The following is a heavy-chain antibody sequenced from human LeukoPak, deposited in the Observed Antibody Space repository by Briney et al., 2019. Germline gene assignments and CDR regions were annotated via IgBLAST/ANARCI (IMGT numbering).Heavy chain of an antibody. CDR2: ISGSTSGT. CDR1: GFTFRTYS. V-gene: IGHV3-48*01. Sequence: GGSLRLSCAASGFTFRTYSMNWVRQAPGKGLEWVSFISGSTSGTYYADSVKGRFTISRDDGQNSLFLQMDSLRAEDTAIYYCAKDAQRGFDYSNSLEHWGQGPLVTVSS. J-gene: IGHJ4*02. D-gene: IGHD4-11*01. CDR3: AKDAQRGFDYSNSLEH.